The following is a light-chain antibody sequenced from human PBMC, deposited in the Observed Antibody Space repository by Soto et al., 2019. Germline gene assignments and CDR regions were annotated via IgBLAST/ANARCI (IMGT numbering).Light chain of an antibody. CDR1: QSISTD. J-gene: IGKJ2*01. CDR3: LQDYYYPRT. Sequence: AIQMTQSPSSLSASVGDRVTITCRASQSISTDVGWYQQKPGKAPKLLIYAASSLQSGVPSRVSGSGSCTDFALTISSLQPEDFASYYCLQDYYYPRTVGQGTKLESK. V-gene: IGKV1-6*01. CDR2: AAS.